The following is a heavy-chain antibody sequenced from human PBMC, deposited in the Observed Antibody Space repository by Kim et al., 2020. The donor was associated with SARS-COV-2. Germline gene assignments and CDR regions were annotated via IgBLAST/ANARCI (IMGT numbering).Heavy chain of an antibody. J-gene: IGHJ6*02. V-gene: IGHV3-30-3*01. CDR3: ARGQQLVHYYFYGLDV. CDR1: GFTFSNYA. D-gene: IGHD6-13*01. CDR2: ISYEGSDK. Sequence: GGSLRLSCAASGFTFSNYAMHWVRQAPEGLEWVAVISYEGSDKFYADSVKGRFTISRDNSKNTLYLQMNSLRVEDTAVYYCARGQQLVHYYFYGLDVWG.